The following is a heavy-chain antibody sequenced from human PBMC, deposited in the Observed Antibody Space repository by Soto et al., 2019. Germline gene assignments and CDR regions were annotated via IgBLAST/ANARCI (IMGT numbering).Heavy chain of an antibody. CDR3: ARDQDCSSTSCYLYYYYGMDV. CDR1: GFTFSSYW. D-gene: IGHD2-2*01. J-gene: IGHJ6*02. CDR2: IKQDGSEK. V-gene: IGHV3-7*03. Sequence: ESGGGLVQPGGSLRLSCAASGFTFSSYWMSWVRQAPGKGLEWVANIKQDGSEKYYVDSVKGRFTISRDNAKNSLYLQMNSLRAEDTAVYYCARDQDCSSTSCYLYYYYGMDVWGQGTTVTVSS.